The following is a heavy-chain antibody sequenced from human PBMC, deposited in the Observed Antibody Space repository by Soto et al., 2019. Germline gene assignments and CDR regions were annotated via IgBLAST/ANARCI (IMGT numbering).Heavy chain of an antibody. Sequence: SETLSLTCTVSGGSINNYYWSWIRQPPGKGLEWIGYIFYSGSTNYNPSLKSRVTISLDTSQNQFSLKLSSVTAADTAVYYCARSGLQLGYYYGLDVWGQGTTVTVSS. J-gene: IGHJ6*02. CDR3: ARSGLQLGYYYGLDV. CDR1: GGSINNYY. V-gene: IGHV4-59*01. D-gene: IGHD6-13*01. CDR2: IFYSGST.